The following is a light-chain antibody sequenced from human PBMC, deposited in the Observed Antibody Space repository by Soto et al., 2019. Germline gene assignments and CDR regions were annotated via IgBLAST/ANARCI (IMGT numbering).Light chain of an antibody. CDR3: SSYTSSSTLV. J-gene: IGLJ1*01. Sequence: QSLLTQPASVSVSPGQSITISCTGTSSDVGGYNYVSWYQQHPGKAPKLMIYEVSNRPSGVSNRFSGSKSGNTASLTISGLQAEDEADYYCSSYTSSSTLVFGTGTKVTV. V-gene: IGLV2-14*01. CDR1: SSDVGGYNY. CDR2: EVS.